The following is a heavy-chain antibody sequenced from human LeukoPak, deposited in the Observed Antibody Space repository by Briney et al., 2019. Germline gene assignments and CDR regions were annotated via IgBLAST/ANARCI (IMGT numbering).Heavy chain of an antibody. Sequence: GASVKVSCKASGYTFTGYYMHWVRQAPGXXXXWMGWINPNSGGTNYAQKFQGRVTMTRDTSISTAYMELSRLRSDDTAVYYCARAGGQYPFVYWGQGTLVTVSS. J-gene: IGHJ4*02. V-gene: IGHV1-2*02. CDR1: GYTFTGYY. D-gene: IGHD3-16*01. CDR3: ARAGGQYPFVY. CDR2: INPNSGGT.